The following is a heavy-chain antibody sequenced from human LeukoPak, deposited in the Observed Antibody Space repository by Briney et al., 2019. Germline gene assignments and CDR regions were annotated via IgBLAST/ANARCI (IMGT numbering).Heavy chain of an antibody. CDR3: AKAHDILTGYFDY. D-gene: IGHD3-9*01. CDR2: VSGRGGGT. J-gene: IGHJ4*02. Sequence: PGGSLRLSCAASGFTFSSYAMSWVRQAPGKGLEWVSGVSGRGGGTYYTDSVKGRFTISRDNSNNTVYLQMNSLRADDTAVYYCAKAHDILTGYFDYWGQGTLVTVSS. CDR1: GFTFSSYA. V-gene: IGHV3-23*01.